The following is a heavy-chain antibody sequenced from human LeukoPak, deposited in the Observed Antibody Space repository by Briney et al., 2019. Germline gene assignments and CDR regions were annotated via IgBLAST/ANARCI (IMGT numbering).Heavy chain of an antibody. CDR2: ITSSSSYI. CDR1: GFTFSSYS. V-gene: IGHV3-21*04. D-gene: IGHD5-18*01. CDR3: ANSGYSYGVWYFDY. Sequence: GGSLRLSCAASGFTFSSYSMNWVRQAPGKGLEWVSSITSSSSYIYYADSVKGRFTISRDNSKNTLYLQMNSLRAEDTAVYYCANSGYSYGVWYFDYWGQGTLVTVSS. J-gene: IGHJ4*02.